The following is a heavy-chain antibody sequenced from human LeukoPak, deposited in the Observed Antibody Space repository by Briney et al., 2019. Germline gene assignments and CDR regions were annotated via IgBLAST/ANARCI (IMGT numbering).Heavy chain of an antibody. D-gene: IGHD3-10*01. Sequence: GRSLRLSCAASGFTFSSYGMHWVRQAPGKGLECLSSISSSSSYMYYADSVKGRFTISRHNAKNSLYRQMNSLRAEETAVYYCARYLVVRGRWSWFDPWGQGTLVTVSS. CDR3: ARYLVVRGRWSWFDP. V-gene: IGHV3-21*01. CDR2: ISSSSSYM. J-gene: IGHJ5*02. CDR1: GFTFSSYG.